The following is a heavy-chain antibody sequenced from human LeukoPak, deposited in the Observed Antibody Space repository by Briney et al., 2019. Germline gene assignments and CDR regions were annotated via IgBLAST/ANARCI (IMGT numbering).Heavy chain of an antibody. CDR1: GGSISSYY. Sequence: SETLSLTCTVSGGSISSYYWSWIRQPPGKGLEWIGYIYYSGSTNYNPSLKSRVTISVDTSKNQFSLKLSSVTAADTAVYYCASGRGSVYYFDYWGQGTLVTVSS. J-gene: IGHJ4*02. CDR3: ASGRGSVYYFDY. D-gene: IGHD3-10*01. V-gene: IGHV4-59*08. CDR2: IYYSGST.